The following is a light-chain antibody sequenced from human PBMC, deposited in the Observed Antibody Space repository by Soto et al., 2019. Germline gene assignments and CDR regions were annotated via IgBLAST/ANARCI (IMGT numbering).Light chain of an antibody. V-gene: IGKV1-16*01. CDR1: EDISNF. CDR2: GAS. Sequence: DIQMTQSPSSLSASVGDRVTITCRASEDISNFLAWFQQRPGEAPQSLMFGASYLESGVSSRFSGSGYGTDFTLTISSLQPEDIATYYCQQYKAHPPTFGGGSKVQI. J-gene: IGKJ4*01. CDR3: QQYKAHPPT.